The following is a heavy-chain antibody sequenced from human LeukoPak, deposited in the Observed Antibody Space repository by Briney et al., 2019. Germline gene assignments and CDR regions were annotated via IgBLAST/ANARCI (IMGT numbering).Heavy chain of an antibody. V-gene: IGHV4-34*01. Sequence: PSETLSLTCAVYGGSFSGYYWSWIRQPPGKGLEWIGEINHSGSTNYNPSLKSRVTISVDTSKNQFSLKLSSVTAADTAVYYCAREIVVVPAAEIYYFDYWGQGTLVTVSS. CDR1: GGSFSGYY. D-gene: IGHD2-2*01. J-gene: IGHJ4*02. CDR3: AREIVVVPAAEIYYFDY. CDR2: INHSGST.